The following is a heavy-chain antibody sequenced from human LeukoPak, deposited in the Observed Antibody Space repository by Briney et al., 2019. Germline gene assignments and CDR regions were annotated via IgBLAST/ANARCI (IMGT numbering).Heavy chain of an antibody. CDR1: GFTFDDYG. D-gene: IGHD6-19*01. CDR3: AKDRSSGWYVGSFDY. V-gene: IGHV3-20*04. J-gene: IGHJ4*02. CDR2: INWNGGST. Sequence: GGSLRLSCAASGFTFDDYGMSWVRQAPGKGLEWVSGINWNGGSTGYADSVKGRFTISRDNSKNTLYLQMNSLRAEDTAVYYCAKDRSSGWYVGSFDYWGQGTLVTVSS.